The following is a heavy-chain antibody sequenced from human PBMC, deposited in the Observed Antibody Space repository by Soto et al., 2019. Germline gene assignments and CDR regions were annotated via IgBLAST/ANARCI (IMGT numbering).Heavy chain of an antibody. D-gene: IGHD3-10*01. J-gene: IGHJ5*02. CDR3: ARPHLYYYGSWSYSGSWFDP. CDR1: GGSLSSYA. V-gene: IGHV1-69*11. CDR2: IIPILGAA. Sequence: QVQLVQSGAEVKKPGSSVKVSCKASGGSLSSYAISWVRQAPGQGLEWMGGIIPILGAAKYAQKFQGRVTITADDSTSTAYMELSSLRSEDTAVYYCARPHLYYYGSWSYSGSWFDPWGQGTLVTVSS.